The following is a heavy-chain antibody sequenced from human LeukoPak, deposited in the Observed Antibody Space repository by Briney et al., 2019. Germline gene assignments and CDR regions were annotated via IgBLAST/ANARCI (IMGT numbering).Heavy chain of an antibody. CDR1: GFTFDDYA. J-gene: IGHJ4*02. D-gene: IGHD3-10*01. CDR3: ARDRSVSFDY. CDR2: ISWNSGSI. Sequence: PGRSLRLSCAASGFTFDDYAMHWVRQAPGKGLEWVSGISWNSGSIGYADSVKGRFTTSRDNAKNLLFLQLNNLRAEDTAVYYCARDRSVSFDYWGQGTLVTVSS. V-gene: IGHV3-9*01.